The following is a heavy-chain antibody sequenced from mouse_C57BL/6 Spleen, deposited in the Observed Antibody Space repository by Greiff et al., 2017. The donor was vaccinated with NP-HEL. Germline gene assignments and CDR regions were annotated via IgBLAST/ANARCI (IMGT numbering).Heavy chain of an antibody. V-gene: IGHV10-3*01. CDR1: GFTFNTYA. J-gene: IGHJ4*01. CDR3: VRDLRDDYDAYYYAMDY. CDR2: IRSKSSNYAT. Sequence: EVQVVESGGGLVQPKGSLKLSCAASGFTFNTYAMHWVRQAPGKGLEWVARIRSKSSNYATYYADSVKDRFTISRDDSQSMLYLQMNNLKTEDTAMYYCVRDLRDDYDAYYYAMDYWGQGTSVTVSS. D-gene: IGHD2-4*01.